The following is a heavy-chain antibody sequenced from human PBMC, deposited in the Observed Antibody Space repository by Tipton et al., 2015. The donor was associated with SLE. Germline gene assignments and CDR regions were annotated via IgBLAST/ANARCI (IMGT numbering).Heavy chain of an antibody. D-gene: IGHD3-10*01. CDR3: AREAMVQGVIDY. J-gene: IGHJ4*02. V-gene: IGHV4-61*01. Sequence: TLSLTCTVSGGSISSGSYYWSWIRQPPGKGLEWIGYLHYSGSTTYSPSLKSRVTISVDTSKNQFSLKLSSVTAADTAVYYCAREAMVQGVIDYWGQGTLVTVSS. CDR1: GGSISSGSYY. CDR2: LHYSGST.